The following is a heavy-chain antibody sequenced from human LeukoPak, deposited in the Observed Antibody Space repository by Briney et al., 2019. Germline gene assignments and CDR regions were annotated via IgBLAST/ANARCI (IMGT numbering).Heavy chain of an antibody. Sequence: GASVKVSCKASGGTFSSYAISWVRQAPGQGLEWMGGIIPIFGTANYAQKFQGRVTITADESTSTAYMELSSLRSEDTAVYYCAREDGYHRRFDCWGQGTLVTVSS. CDR1: GGTFSSYA. V-gene: IGHV1-69*01. CDR3: AREDGYHRRFDC. J-gene: IGHJ4*02. D-gene: IGHD5-24*01. CDR2: IIPIFGTA.